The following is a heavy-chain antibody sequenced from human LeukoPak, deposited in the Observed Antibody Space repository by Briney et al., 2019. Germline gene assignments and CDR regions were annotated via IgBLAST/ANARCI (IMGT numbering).Heavy chain of an antibody. CDR3: ARDKVVGATIFDY. Sequence: GGSLRLSCAASGFTFSDYYMSWIRQAPGKGLEWVSYISSSSSYTNYADSVKGRFTISRDNAKNSLYLQMNSLRAEDTAVYYCARDKVVGATIFDYWGQGTLVTVSS. D-gene: IGHD1-26*01. J-gene: IGHJ4*02. V-gene: IGHV3-11*05. CDR1: GFTFSDYY. CDR2: ISSSSSYT.